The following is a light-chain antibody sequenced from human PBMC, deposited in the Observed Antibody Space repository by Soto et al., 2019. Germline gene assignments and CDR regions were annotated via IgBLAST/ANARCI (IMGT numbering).Light chain of an antibody. V-gene: IGKV3-11*01. CDR2: DAS. J-gene: IGKJ4*01. CDR3: QQRRNWPPLT. CDR1: QSISTY. Sequence: EVVLTQSPATLSLSPGERATLSCTASQSISTYLTWYQHKPGQAPRLLIYDASRRAPGIPARFSGSGSGTDFTRTISSLEPEDFAVYYCQQRRNWPPLTFGGGTKVEIK.